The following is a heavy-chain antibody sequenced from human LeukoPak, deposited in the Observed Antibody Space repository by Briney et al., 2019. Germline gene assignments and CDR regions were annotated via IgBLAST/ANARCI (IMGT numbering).Heavy chain of an antibody. J-gene: IGHJ4*02. V-gene: IGHV3-23*01. Sequence: GGSLRLSCAASGFTFSSYAMSWVRQAPGKGLEWVSAISGSGGSTYYADSVKGRFTISRDYSKNTLYLQMNSLRAEDTAVYYCAKDVGDIVVVVAAHWGQGTLVTVSS. CDR1: GFTFSSYA. D-gene: IGHD2-15*01. CDR2: ISGSGGST. CDR3: AKDVGDIVVVVAAH.